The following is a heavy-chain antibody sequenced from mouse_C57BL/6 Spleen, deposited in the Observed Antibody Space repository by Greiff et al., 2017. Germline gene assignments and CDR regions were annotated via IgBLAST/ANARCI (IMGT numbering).Heavy chain of an antibody. J-gene: IGHJ2*01. Sequence: VQLQQSGPELVRPGSSVKMSCKASGYTFTSYWMDWVKQRPGKGLEWIGNIYPSDSETHYNQKFKDKATLTVDKSSSTAYMQLSSLTSEDSAVYYSARVGYWGQGTTLTVSS. CDR1: GYTFTSYW. CDR2: IYPSDSET. CDR3: ARVGY. V-gene: IGHV1-61*01.